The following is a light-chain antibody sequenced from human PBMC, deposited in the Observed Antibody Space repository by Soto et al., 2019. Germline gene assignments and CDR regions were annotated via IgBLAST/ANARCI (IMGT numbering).Light chain of an antibody. CDR3: RHNDSSPPYT. CDR1: RSFASSY. J-gene: IGKJ2*01. CDR2: AAS. Sequence: EIVLTQSPVTLSLSPGERATLSCRASRSFASSYLGWYQQKPGQAPRLLIYAASTRATGIPDSFSGSGFPKSFPLTSSALEPEDSAVYDCRHNDSSPPYTFGQGTKRE. V-gene: IGKV3-20*01.